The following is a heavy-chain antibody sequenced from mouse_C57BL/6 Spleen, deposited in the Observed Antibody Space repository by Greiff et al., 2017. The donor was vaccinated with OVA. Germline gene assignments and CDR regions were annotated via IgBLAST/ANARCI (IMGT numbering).Heavy chain of an antibody. Sequence: QVQLQQPGAELVMPGASVKLSCKASGYTFTSYWMHWVKQRPGQGLEWIGEIDPSDSYTNYNQKFKGKSTLTVDKSSSTAYMQLSSLTSEDSAVYYCARYHYDYFDYWGQGTTLTVSS. CDR2: IDPSDSYT. D-gene: IGHD2-4*01. CDR1: GYTFTSYW. CDR3: ARYHYDYFDY. J-gene: IGHJ2*01. V-gene: IGHV1-69*01.